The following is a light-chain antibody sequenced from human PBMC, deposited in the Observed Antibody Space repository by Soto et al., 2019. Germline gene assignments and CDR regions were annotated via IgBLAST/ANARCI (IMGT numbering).Light chain of an antibody. CDR3: QQSFTPPLT. CDR2: GVS. CDR1: QGIAED. Sequence: IQVSLAAAALSAYVGDRVTITGRASQGIAEDLGWYQHKPGKAPKLLFYGVSGLQNGAPPRFSGSGSGTDFNLTINRLQPEDFATYFCQQSFTPPLTFGGRTK. V-gene: IGKV1-6*01. J-gene: IGKJ4*01.